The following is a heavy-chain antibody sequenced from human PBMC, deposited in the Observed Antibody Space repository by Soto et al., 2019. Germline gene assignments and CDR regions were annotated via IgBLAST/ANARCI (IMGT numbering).Heavy chain of an antibody. CDR2: IIPIFGTA. CDR3: AREGGSGSYRYYGMDV. D-gene: IGHD3-10*01. V-gene: IGHV1-69*12. CDR1: GGTFSSYA. Sequence: QVQLVQSGAEVKKPGSSVKVSCKASGGTFSSYAISWVRQARGQGLEWMGGIIPIFGTANYAQKFQGRVTITADESTSTAYMELSSLRSEDTAVYYCAREGGSGSYRYYGMDVWGQGTTVTVSS. J-gene: IGHJ6*02.